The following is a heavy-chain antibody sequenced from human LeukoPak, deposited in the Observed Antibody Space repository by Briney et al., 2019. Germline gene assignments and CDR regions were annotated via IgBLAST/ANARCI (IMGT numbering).Heavy chain of an antibody. CDR2: ISYDGSNK. V-gene: IGHV3-30*18. J-gene: IGHJ4*02. Sequence: GGSLRLSCAASGFTFSSYGMHWVRQAPGKGLEWVAVISYDGSNKYYADSVKGRFTISRDNSKNTLYLQMNSLRAEDTAVYYCAKETGDYYFDYWGQGTLVTVSS. CDR1: GFTFSSYG. D-gene: IGHD7-27*01. CDR3: AKETGDYYFDY.